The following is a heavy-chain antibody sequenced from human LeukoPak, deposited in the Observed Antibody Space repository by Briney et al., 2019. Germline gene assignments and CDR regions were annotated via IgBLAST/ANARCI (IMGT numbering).Heavy chain of an antibody. CDR2: ILHSGST. V-gene: IGHV4-38-2*02. Sequence: SETLSLTCTVSGYSISSGYYWGWIRQPPGMGLEWIGSILHSGSTYYNPSLKSRVTMSVDTSKNQFSLKLSSVTAADTAVYYCISMPLYSGTTVGSFDYWGQGTLVTVSS. CDR1: GYSISSGYY. CDR3: ISMPLYSGTTVGSFDY. J-gene: IGHJ4*02. D-gene: IGHD4-23*01.